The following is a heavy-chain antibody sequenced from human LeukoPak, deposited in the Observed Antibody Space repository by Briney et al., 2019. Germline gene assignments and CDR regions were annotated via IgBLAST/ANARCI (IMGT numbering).Heavy chain of an antibody. J-gene: IGHJ6*02. Sequence: GASVKVSCKASGYTFTGYYMHWVRQAPGQGLEWMGWINPNSGGTNYAQKFQGRVTMTRDTSISTAYMELSRLRSDDTAVYYCAAHWAGGGTRGVYYGMDVWGQGTTVTVSS. CDR2: INPNSGGT. CDR3: AAHWAGGGTRGVYYGMDV. CDR1: GYTFTGYY. V-gene: IGHV1-2*02. D-gene: IGHD2-2*01.